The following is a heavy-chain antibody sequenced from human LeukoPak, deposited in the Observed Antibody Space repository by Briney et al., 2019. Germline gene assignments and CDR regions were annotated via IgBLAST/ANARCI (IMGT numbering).Heavy chain of an antibody. V-gene: IGHV1-24*01. Sequence: ASVKVSCKVSGYTLTELSMHWVRQARGKGLEWMGGFDPEDGETIYAQKFQGRVTMTEDTSTDTAYMELSSLRSEDTAVYYCATSPLGYSYGKNFDYWGQGTLVTVSS. CDR2: FDPEDGET. D-gene: IGHD5-18*01. CDR3: ATSPLGYSYGKNFDY. J-gene: IGHJ4*02. CDR1: GYTLTELS.